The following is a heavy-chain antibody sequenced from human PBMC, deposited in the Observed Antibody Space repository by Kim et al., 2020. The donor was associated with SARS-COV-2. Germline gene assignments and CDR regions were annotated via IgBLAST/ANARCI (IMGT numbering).Heavy chain of an antibody. J-gene: IGHJ3*01. CDR1: GGSFSGYY. CDR2: INHSGST. CDR3: ARLVVIIPDRSQ. V-gene: IGHV4-34*01. Sequence: SETLSLTCAVYGGSFSGYYWSWIRQPPGKGLEWIGEINHSGSTNYNPSLKSRVTISVDTSKNQFSLKLSSVTAADTAVYYCARLVVIIPDRSQWGQGTMVTVSS. D-gene: IGHD3-22*01.